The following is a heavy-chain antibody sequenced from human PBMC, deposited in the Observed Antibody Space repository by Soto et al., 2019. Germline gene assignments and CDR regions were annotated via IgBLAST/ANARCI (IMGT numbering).Heavy chain of an antibody. CDR2: IYSGGST. D-gene: IGHD1-20*01. V-gene: IGHV3-53*04. CDR3: ARRGITGTKNYYYYMDV. J-gene: IGHJ6*03. CDR1: GFTVSSNY. Sequence: EVQLVESGGGLVQPGGSLRLSCAASGFTVSSNYMSWVRQAPGKGLEWVSVIYSGGSTYYADSVKGRFTISRHNSKNTLYLQMNSLRAEDTAVYYCARRGITGTKNYYYYMDVWGKGTTVTVSS.